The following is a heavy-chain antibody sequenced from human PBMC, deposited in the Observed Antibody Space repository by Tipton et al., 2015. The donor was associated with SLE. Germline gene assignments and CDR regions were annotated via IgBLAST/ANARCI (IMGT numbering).Heavy chain of an antibody. CDR1: GFTFSSYS. D-gene: IGHD4-17*01. Sequence: SLRLSCAASGFTFSSYSMNWVRQAPGKGLEWVSSISSSSSYIYYADSVKGRFTISRDNAKNSLYLQMNSLRAEDTAVYYCERELYGDYEYFQHWGQGTLVTVSS. J-gene: IGHJ1*01. CDR3: ERELYGDYEYFQH. CDR2: ISSSSSYI. V-gene: IGHV3-21*03.